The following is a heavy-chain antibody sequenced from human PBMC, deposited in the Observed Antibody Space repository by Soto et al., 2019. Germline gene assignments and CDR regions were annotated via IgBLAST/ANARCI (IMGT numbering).Heavy chain of an antibody. J-gene: IGHJ3*02. CDR2: INAGNGNT. V-gene: IGHV1-3*01. D-gene: IGHD3-10*01. CDR3: ARRQILWFGELLYSDAFDI. Sequence: ASVKVSCKAPGYTFTSYAMHWVHQAPGQRLEWMGWINAGNGNTKYSQKFQGRVTITRDTSASTAYMELSSLRSEDTAVYYCARRQILWFGELLYSDAFDIWGQGTMVTVSS. CDR1: GYTFTSYA.